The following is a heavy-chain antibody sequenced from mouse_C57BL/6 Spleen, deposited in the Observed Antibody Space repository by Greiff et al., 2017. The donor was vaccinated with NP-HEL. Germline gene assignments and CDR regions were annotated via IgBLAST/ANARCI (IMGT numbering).Heavy chain of an antibody. CDR1: GYTFTSYW. J-gene: IGHJ2*01. D-gene: IGHD2-4*01. V-gene: IGHV1-61*01. CDR2: IYPSDSET. CDR3: ARQDDYGFDY. Sequence: VQLQQPGAELVRPRSSVKLSCKASGYTFTSYWMDWVKQRPRQGLEWIGNIYPSDSETHYNQKFKDKATLTVDKSSSTAYMQLSSLTSEDSAVYYCARQDDYGFDYWGQGTTLTVSS.